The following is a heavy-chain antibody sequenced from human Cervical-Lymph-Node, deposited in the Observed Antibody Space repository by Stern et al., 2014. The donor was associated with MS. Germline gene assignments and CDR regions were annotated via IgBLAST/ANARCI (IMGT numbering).Heavy chain of an antibody. J-gene: IGHJ4*02. D-gene: IGHD3-22*01. Sequence: VQLEESGAEVKKPWSSVKVSCKASGGTFSTSGISWVRQAPGQGLEWMGGSIPIFGTANYAQKFQGRVTITADESTNTAYMELSSLRSEDTAVYYCAREFNYDSSGYYFYYWGQGTLVTVSS. CDR2: SIPIFGTA. V-gene: IGHV1-69*01. CDR1: GGTFSTSG. CDR3: AREFNYDSSGYYFYY.